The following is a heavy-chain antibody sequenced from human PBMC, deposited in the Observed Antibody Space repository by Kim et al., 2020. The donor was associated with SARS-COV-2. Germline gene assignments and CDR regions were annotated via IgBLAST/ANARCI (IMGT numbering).Heavy chain of an antibody. CDR1: GYTFTSYG. J-gene: IGHJ5*02. CDR3: ARRRGRPTYYYGSGRDFNWFDP. V-gene: IGHV1-18*04. D-gene: IGHD3-10*01. Sequence: ASVKVSCKASGYTFTSYGISWVRQAPGQGLEWMGWISAYNGNTNYAQKLQGRVTMTTDTSTSTAYMELRSLRSDDTAVYYCARRRGRPTYYYGSGRDFNWFDPWGQGTLVTVSS. CDR2: ISAYNGNT.